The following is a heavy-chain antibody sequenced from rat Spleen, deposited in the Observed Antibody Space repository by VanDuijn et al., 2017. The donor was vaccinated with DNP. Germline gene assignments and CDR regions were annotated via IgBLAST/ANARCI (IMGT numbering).Heavy chain of an antibody. J-gene: IGHJ3*01. CDR1: GFTFSSYW. V-gene: IGHV5-58*01. Sequence: EVQLVETGGGLVQPGRSLKLSCVASGFTFSSYWMYWIRQAPGKGLEWVASINTDGGSTYYPDSVKGRFTISRDNAENTQYLQMVSLRSEDTATYYCARQDWERFAYWGQGTLVTVSS. CDR2: INTDGGST. CDR3: ARQDWERFAY. D-gene: IGHD5-1*01.